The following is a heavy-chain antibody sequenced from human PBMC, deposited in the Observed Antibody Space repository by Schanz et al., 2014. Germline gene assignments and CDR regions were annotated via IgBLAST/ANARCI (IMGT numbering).Heavy chain of an antibody. V-gene: IGHV3-21*04. CDR2: ISSSSSYI. CDR3: AKHVRSLTGNDY. CDR1: GFTFSTYY. D-gene: IGHD3-9*01. Sequence: EVQLVESGGGLVQPGGSLRLSCAASGFTFSTYYMNWVRQAPGKGLEWVSSISSSSSYISYADSVKGRFSISRDNGETSVYLQVNSLRVEDTAVYYCAKHVRSLTGNDYWGQGTLVTVSS. J-gene: IGHJ4*02.